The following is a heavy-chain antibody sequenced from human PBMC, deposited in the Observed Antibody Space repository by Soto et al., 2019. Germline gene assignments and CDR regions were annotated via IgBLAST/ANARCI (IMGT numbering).Heavy chain of an antibody. J-gene: IGHJ4*02. Sequence: PSETLSLTCTVSGGSISSDSYYWGWIRQSPEKGLEWIASISYSGSTYNNPTLKSRLIISVDTSKSQFFLKLSSVTAAATAVYYRVRFWPPPSTDVLTDYTDALDYWGQATL. CDR1: GGSISSDSYY. V-gene: IGHV4-39*01. CDR3: VRFWPPPSTDVLTDYTDALDY. D-gene: IGHD3-9*01. CDR2: ISYSGST.